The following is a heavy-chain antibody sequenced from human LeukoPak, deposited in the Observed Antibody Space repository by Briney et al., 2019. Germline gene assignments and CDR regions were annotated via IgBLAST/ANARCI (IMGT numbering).Heavy chain of an antibody. V-gene: IGHV3-66*01. D-gene: IGHD3-3*01. CDR2: INSGGST. CDR3: AKAYTTFGVVIFQYHYMDV. J-gene: IGHJ6*03. CDR1: GFTVSSNY. Sequence: PGGSLTLSCAASGFTVSSNYMSWVRQAPGKGLEWVSVINSGGSTYYADSVKGRFTISRDNSKNTLYLQMNSLRAEDTAVYYCAKAYTTFGVVIFQYHYMDVWGKGTTVTVSS.